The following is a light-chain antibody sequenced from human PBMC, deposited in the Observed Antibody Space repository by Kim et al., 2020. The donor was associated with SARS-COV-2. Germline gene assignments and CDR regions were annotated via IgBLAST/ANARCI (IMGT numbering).Light chain of an antibody. CDR3: QQYNNWPWT. V-gene: IGKV3-15*01. J-gene: IGKJ1*01. Sequence: VSPGERATLSCRASQSVTNNLAWYQQKPGQAPRLLIYGASTRATGIPARFSGSGSGTEFTLTISNLQSEDFAVYYCQQYNNWPWTFGQGTKVDIK. CDR1: QSVTNN. CDR2: GAS.